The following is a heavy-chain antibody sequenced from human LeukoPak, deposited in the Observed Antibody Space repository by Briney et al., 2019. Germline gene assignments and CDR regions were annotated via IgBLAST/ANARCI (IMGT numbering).Heavy chain of an antibody. CDR1: GYTFTSYG. D-gene: IGHD3-10*01. Sequence: ASVKVSCKASGYTFTSYGISWVRQAPGQGLEWMGWISAYNGNTNHAQKLQGRVTMTTDTSTSTAYMELRSLRSDDTAVYYCARDLGYYYGSGSQTLYYYYYGMDVWGQGTTVTVSS. CDR2: ISAYNGNT. J-gene: IGHJ6*02. CDR3: ARDLGYYYGSGSQTLYYYYYGMDV. V-gene: IGHV1-18*01.